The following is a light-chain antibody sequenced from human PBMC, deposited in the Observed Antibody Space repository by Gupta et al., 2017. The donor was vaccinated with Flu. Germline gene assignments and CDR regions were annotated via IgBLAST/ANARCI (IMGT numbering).Light chain of an antibody. V-gene: IGKV1-12*01. CDR2: SAS. CDR1: QDINTY. J-gene: IGKJ2*01. CDR3: QQASTFPHT. Sequence: DIQMTQSPSSVSASVGDRVTLTCRASQDINTYLAWYQHKPGTAPQLLIYSASRLQAGVPSRFSGSGSGTDFTLTISSLQPEDFAYYFCQQASTFPHTFGPGTRLEIK.